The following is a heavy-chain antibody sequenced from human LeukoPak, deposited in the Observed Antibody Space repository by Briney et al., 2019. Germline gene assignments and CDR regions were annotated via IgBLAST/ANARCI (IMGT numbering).Heavy chain of an antibody. CDR2: IYYSGST. J-gene: IGHJ6*03. CDR3: ARHRSVVAGPPDYYYYYMDV. V-gene: IGHV4-39*01. Sequence: SETLSLTCTVSGGSISSSSYYWGWIRQPPGKGLEWIGSIYYSGSTYYNPSLKSRATISVDTSKNQFSLKLSSVTAADTAVYYCARHRSVVAGPPDYYYYYMDVWGKGTTVTISS. D-gene: IGHD6-19*01. CDR1: GGSISSSSYY.